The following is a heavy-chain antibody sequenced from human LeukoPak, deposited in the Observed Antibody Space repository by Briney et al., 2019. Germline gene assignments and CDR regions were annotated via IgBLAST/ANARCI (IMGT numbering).Heavy chain of an antibody. CDR2: INYSRST. V-gene: IGHV4-31*03. CDR3: ARGVGKADIVVGTFDI. D-gene: IGHD2-15*01. CDR1: GGSISSGGNC. J-gene: IGHJ3*02. Sequence: SETLSLSCTVSGGSISSGGNCWSRLRQHPGKGLEWIGSINYSRSTYYNPSLRSRITIAVDTTKNQFSLKRSSLTAAAAAVYSCARGVGKADIVVGTFDIWGQGTMVTVSS.